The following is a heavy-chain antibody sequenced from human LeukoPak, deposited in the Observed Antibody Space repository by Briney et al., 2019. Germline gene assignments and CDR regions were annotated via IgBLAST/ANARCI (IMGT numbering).Heavy chain of an antibody. J-gene: IGHJ4*02. CDR3: ARMTGSGSYDFDY. CDR2: INPNSGGT. Sequence: ASVKVSCKASGYTFTGYYMHWVRQAPGQGLEWMGWINPNSGGTNYAQKFQGRVTMTRDTSISTAYMELSRLRSDDTAVYYCARMTGSGSYDFDYWGQGTLVTVSS. CDR1: GYTFTGYY. D-gene: IGHD3-10*01. V-gene: IGHV1-2*02.